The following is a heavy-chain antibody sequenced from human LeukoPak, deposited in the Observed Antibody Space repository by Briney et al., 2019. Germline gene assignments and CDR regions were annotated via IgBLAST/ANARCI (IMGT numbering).Heavy chain of an antibody. CDR1: GFTFSSSW. Sequence: GGSLRLSCAASGFTFSSSWMSWVRQAPGKGLEWVANMKEDGSEKYYVDSVKGRFTISRDDSKNTLYLQMNSLRAEDTAVYYCAREQSSRGGSVYYFDYWGQGTLVTVSS. CDR2: MKEDGSEK. D-gene: IGHD3-16*01. V-gene: IGHV3-7*01. CDR3: AREQSSRGGSVYYFDY. J-gene: IGHJ4*02.